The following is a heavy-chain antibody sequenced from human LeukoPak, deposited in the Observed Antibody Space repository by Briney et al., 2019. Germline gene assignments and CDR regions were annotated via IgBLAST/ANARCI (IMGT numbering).Heavy chain of an antibody. J-gene: IGHJ4*02. CDR3: ARDVWNYDFWSGYYEDY. CDR1: GYTFTSYG. Sequence: ASVKVSCKASGYTFTSYGISWVRQAPGQGLEWMGWISAYNGNTNYAQKLQGRVTMTTDTSTSTAYMELRSLRSDDTAVYYCARDVWNYDFWSGYYEDYWGQGTLVTVSS. V-gene: IGHV1-18*01. D-gene: IGHD3-3*01. CDR2: ISAYNGNT.